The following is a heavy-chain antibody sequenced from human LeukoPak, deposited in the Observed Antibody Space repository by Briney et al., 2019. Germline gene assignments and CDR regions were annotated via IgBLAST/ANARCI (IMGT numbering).Heavy chain of an antibody. V-gene: IGHV3-30*18. Sequence: GGSLRLSCAASGFTFSSYGMHWVRQAPGKGLEWVAVISYDGSNKYYADSVKGRFTISRDNSKNTLYLQMNSLRAEDTAVYYCAKDRHYYDSSGLALWGQGTLVTVSS. CDR3: AKDRHYYDSSGLAL. CDR2: ISYDGSNK. J-gene: IGHJ4*02. D-gene: IGHD3-22*01. CDR1: GFTFSSYG.